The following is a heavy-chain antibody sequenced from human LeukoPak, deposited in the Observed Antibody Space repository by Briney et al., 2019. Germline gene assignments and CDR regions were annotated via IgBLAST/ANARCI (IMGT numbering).Heavy chain of an antibody. CDR2: ISSSSSYI. CDR3: ARDPLGDYAGYFDY. V-gene: IGHV3-21*01. Sequence: GGSLRLSCAASGFTFSSYSMNWVRQAPGKGLEWVSSISSSSSYIYYADSVKGRFTISRDNAKNSLYLQMNSLRAEDTAVYYCARDPLGDYAGYFDYWGQGTLVTVSS. D-gene: IGHD4-17*01. CDR1: GFTFSSYS. J-gene: IGHJ4*02.